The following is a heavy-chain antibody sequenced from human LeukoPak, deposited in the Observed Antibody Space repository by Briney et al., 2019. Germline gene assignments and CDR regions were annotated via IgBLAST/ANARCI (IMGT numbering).Heavy chain of an antibody. CDR2: INHSGST. V-gene: IGHV4-34*01. D-gene: IGHD6-13*01. J-gene: IGHJ6*02. CDR3: ARVSRVFNYYYYGMDV. CDR1: GGSFSGYY. Sequence: SETLSLTCAVYGGSFSGYYWSWIRQPPGKGLEWIGEINHSGSTSYNPSLKSRVAISVDTSKNQFSLKLSSVTAADTAVYYCARVSRVFNYYYYGMDVWGQGTTVPVSS.